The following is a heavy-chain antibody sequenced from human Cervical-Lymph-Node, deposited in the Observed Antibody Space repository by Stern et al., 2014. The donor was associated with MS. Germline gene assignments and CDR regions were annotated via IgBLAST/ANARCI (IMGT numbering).Heavy chain of an antibody. Sequence: EVHLVESGGGLVQPGGSLRLSCAASGFTFSSYAMSWVRQAPGKGLEWVSAISGSGGSTYYADSVKGRFTISRDNSKNTLYLQMNSLRAEDTAVYYCAKVGKDLLWFGEPFDYWGQGTLVTVSS. V-gene: IGHV3-23*04. CDR1: GFTFSSYA. D-gene: IGHD3-10*01. CDR2: ISGSGGST. J-gene: IGHJ4*02. CDR3: AKVGKDLLWFGEPFDY.